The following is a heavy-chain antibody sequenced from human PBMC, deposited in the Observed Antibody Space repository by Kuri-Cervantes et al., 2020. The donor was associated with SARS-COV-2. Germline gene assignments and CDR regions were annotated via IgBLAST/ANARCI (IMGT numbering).Heavy chain of an antibody. CDR3: ARQMMSSITIFGVVITRNWSDP. CDR1: GGSISSYY. Sequence: SETLSLTCTVSGGSISSYYWGWIRQPPGKGLEWIGSIYYSGSTYYNPSLKSRVTISVDASKNQFSLKLSSVTAADTAVYYCARQMMSSITIFGVVITRNWSDPWGQGTLVTVSS. CDR2: IYYSGST. V-gene: IGHV4-39*01. D-gene: IGHD3-3*01. J-gene: IGHJ5*02.